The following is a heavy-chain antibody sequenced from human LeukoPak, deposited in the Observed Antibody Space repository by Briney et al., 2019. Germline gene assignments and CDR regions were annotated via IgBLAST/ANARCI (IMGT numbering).Heavy chain of an antibody. D-gene: IGHD6-13*01. CDR1: GFTFSSYG. Sequence: PGGSLRLSCAASGFTFSSYGMHWVRQAPGKGLEWVAFIRYDGSNKYYADSVKGRFTISRDNSKNTLYLQMDSLRVEDTAVYYCARDGGAAAGRGFHYWGQGTLVTVSS. J-gene: IGHJ4*02. CDR2: IRYDGSNK. V-gene: IGHV3-30*02. CDR3: ARDGGAAAGRGFHY.